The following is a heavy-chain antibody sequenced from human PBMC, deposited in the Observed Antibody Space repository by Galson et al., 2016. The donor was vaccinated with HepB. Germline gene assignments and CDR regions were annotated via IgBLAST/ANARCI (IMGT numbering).Heavy chain of an antibody. Sequence: SLRLSCAASGFTLSNYWMHWVRQVPGKGLVWVSRITSDGSRTNYAEFVEGRFTISRDNAKNTMYLQMNRLRAEDTAVYYCARDRGASTPLDPWGQGTLVTVSS. J-gene: IGHJ5*02. CDR2: ITSDGSRT. CDR3: ARDRGASTPLDP. CDR1: GFTLSNYW. V-gene: IGHV3-74*01. D-gene: IGHD2-2*01.